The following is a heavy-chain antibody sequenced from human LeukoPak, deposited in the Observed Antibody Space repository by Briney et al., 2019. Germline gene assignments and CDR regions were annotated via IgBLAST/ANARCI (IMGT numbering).Heavy chain of an antibody. Sequence: SETLSLTCTVSGGSISSYYWSWIRQPAGKGLEWIGRIYTSGSTNYNPSLKSRVTMSVDTSKSQFSLKLSSVTAADTAVYYCARDRAEHYYDSSGYGFYFDYWGQGTLVTVSS. CDR1: GGSISSYY. D-gene: IGHD3-22*01. CDR3: ARDRAEHYYDSSGYGFYFDY. CDR2: IYTSGST. V-gene: IGHV4-4*07. J-gene: IGHJ4*02.